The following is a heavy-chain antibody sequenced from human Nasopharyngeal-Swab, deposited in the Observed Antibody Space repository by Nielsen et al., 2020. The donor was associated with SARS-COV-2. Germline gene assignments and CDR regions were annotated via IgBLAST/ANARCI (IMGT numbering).Heavy chain of an antibody. CDR3: AASSNKYYYYYYGMDV. J-gene: IGHJ6*02. CDR2: INHTGST. D-gene: IGHD1-26*01. Sequence: SETLSLTCTVSGGSISSYYWSWIRQPPGKGLEWIGEINHTGSTNYSPSLKSRVTISVDTSKNQFSLKLNSVTAADTAVYYCAASSNKYYYYYYGMDVWGQGTTVTVSS. CDR1: GGSISSYY. V-gene: IGHV4-34*01.